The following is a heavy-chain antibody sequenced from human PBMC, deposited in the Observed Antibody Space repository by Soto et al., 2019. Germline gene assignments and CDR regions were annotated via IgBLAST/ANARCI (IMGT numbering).Heavy chain of an antibody. V-gene: IGHV1-18*01. CDR2: ISAYNGNT. CDR1: GGTFSSYA. D-gene: IGHD3-22*01. CDR3: ARGYTYHYDSSGHIFDY. Sequence: ASVKVSCKASGGTFSSYAISWVRQAPGQGLEWMGWISAYNGNTNYAQKLQGRVTMTTDTSTSTAYMELRSLRSDDTAVYYCARGYTYHYDSSGHIFDYWGQGTLVTVYS. J-gene: IGHJ4*02.